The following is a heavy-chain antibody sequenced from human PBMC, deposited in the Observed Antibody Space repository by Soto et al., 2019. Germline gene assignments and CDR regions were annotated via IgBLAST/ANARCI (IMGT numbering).Heavy chain of an antibody. V-gene: IGHV3-21*01. CDR3: ARAGHGTIATAGTCMDY. D-gene: IGHD6-13*01. Sequence: EVLLVESGGGLVKPGGSLRLSCAASGFTFSSYSIHWVRQAPGKGLGWVSLISSSSTYIYYADSVKGRFTISRDNAKNSLYLQMNSLRAEDTAVYYCARAGHGTIATAGTCMDYWGQGTLVSVSS. CDR2: ISSSSTYI. J-gene: IGHJ4*02. CDR1: GFTFSSYS.